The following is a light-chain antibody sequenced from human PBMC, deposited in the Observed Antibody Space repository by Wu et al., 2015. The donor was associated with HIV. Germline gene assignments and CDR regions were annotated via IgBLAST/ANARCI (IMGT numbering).Light chain of an antibody. CDR3: HQRTTWPRT. J-gene: IGKJ1*01. CDR2: DTS. CDR1: QSLSSY. Sequence: LTQSPATLSLSPGERATLSCRASQSLSSYLAWYQQKPGQAPRVLIYDTSNRAAGIPTRFSGSGFGTDFTLTISSLEPEDFAVYYCHQRTTWPRTFGQGTKVEVK. V-gene: IGKV3-11*01.